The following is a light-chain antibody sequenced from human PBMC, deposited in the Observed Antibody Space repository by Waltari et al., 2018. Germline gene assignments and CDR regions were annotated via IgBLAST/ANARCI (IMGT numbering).Light chain of an antibody. V-gene: IGKV3-15*01. CDR3: QQYNEWPPRT. Sequence: EIVMTQSPATLTVSPGERVTLSCRASQSVSDNLAWYQHKPGQAPRLLMSASSTRATGVPARFSGSGSGTDFTLTISSLQSEDFAIYYCQQYNEWPPRTFGQGTRVEIK. J-gene: IGKJ1*01. CDR2: ASS. CDR1: QSVSDN.